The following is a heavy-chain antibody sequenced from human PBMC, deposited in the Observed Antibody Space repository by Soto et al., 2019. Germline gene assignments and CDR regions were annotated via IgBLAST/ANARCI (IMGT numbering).Heavy chain of an antibody. CDR1: GFTFSSYG. V-gene: IGHV3-30*18. J-gene: IGHJ4*02. CDR3: AKDLGSSSFVDY. D-gene: IGHD6-6*01. CDR2: ISYDGSNK. Sequence: GGSLRLSCAASGFTFSSYGMHWVRQAPGKGLEWVAVISYDGSNKYYADSVKGRFTISRDNSKNTLYLQMNSLRAEDTAVYYCAKDLGSSSFVDYWGQGTLVTVSS.